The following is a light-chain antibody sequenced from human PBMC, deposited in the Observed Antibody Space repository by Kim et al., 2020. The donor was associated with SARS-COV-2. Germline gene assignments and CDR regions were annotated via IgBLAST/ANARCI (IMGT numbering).Light chain of an antibody. CDR1: CSDVGSYNY. V-gene: IGLV2-11*01. J-gene: IGLJ2*01. CDR2: DVT. Sequence: SPGQSVTISCTGTCSDVGSYNYVSWYQQHPGKAPKLIIYDVTKRPSGVPDRFSGSKSGNTASLTISGLQAEDEADYYCCSYAGSVVFDGGTKLTVL. CDR3: CSYAGSVV.